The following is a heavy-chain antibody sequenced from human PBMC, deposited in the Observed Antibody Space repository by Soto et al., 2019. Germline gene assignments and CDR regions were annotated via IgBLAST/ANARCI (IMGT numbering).Heavy chain of an antibody. CDR1: GFSFSACA. CDR3: TRHGKDYYDSSGYYY. CDR2: IRSKANSYAT. J-gene: IGHJ4*02. D-gene: IGHD3-22*01. Sequence: LRLSCAASGFSFSACAMHWVRQASGKGLEWVGRIRSKANSYATAYAASVKGRFTISRDDSKNTAYLQMNSLKTEDTAVYYCTRHGKDYYDSSGYYYWGKGTLVTVSS. V-gene: IGHV3-73*01.